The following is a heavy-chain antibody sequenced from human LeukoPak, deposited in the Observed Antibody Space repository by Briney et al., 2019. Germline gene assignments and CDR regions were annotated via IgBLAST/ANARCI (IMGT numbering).Heavy chain of an antibody. CDR2: IYPGDSDT. V-gene: IGHV5-51*01. CDR1: GYSFTSYW. D-gene: IGHD3-9*01. CDR3: ARLGFYDILTEYGMDI. Sequence: GESLKISCKGSGYSFTSYWIGWVRQMPGKGLEWMGIIYPGDSDTRYSPSFQGQDTISADKSNSTAYLQWSSLKASDTAMYYCARLGFYDILTEYGMDIWGQGTTVTVSS. J-gene: IGHJ6*02.